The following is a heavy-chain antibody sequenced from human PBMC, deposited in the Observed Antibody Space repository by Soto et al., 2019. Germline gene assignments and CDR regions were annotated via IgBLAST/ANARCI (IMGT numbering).Heavy chain of an antibody. CDR2: ISYDGSNK. CDR3: ARGTKDTAMVVFDY. V-gene: IGHV3-30-3*01. CDR1: GFTFSSYA. J-gene: IGHJ4*02. Sequence: QVQLVESGGGVVQPGRSLRLSCAASGFTFSSYAMHWVRQAPGKGLEWVAVISYDGSNKYYADSVKGRFTISRDNSKNTLYLQMNSLRAEDTAVYYWARGTKDTAMVVFDYWGQGTLVTVSS. D-gene: IGHD5-18*01.